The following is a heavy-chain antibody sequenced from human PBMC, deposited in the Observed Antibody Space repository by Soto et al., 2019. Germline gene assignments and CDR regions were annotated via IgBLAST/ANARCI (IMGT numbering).Heavy chain of an antibody. CDR3: ARESSSLVGAIDY. CDR1: GYTFTSYG. D-gene: IGHD1-26*01. J-gene: IGHJ4*02. V-gene: IGHV1-2*04. CDR2: INPNSGGT. Sequence: ASVKVSCKASGYTFTSYGISWVRQAPGQGLEWMGWINPNSGGTNYAQKFQGWVTMTRDTSISTAYMELSRLRSDDTAVYYCARESSSLVGAIDYWGQGTLVTVSS.